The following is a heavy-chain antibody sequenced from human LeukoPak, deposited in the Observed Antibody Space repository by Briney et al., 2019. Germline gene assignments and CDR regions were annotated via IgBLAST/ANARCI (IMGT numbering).Heavy chain of an antibody. CDR3: ARDPVSSSFQFHY. V-gene: IGHV4-59*01. J-gene: IGHJ4*02. Sequence: SETLSLTCTVSGGSISSYYWSWIRQPPGKGLEWIGYIYYSGSTNYNPSLKSRVTISVDTSKNQFSLKLSSVTAADTAVYYCARDPVSSSFQFHYWAQGTLVTVSS. CDR1: GGSISSYY. CDR2: IYYSGST. D-gene: IGHD6-6*01.